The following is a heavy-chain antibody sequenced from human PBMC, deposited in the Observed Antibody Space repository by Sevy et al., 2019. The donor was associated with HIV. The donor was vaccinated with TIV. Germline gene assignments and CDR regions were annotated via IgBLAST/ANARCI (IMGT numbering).Heavy chain of an antibody. CDR1: GFTFSSYG. Sequence: GGSLRLSCAASGFTFSSYGMHWVRQAPGKGLEWVAVISYDGSNKYHADSVKGRFTISRDNSKNTLYLQMNSLRAEDTAVYYCAKDSQLVPTGDYWGQGTLVTVSS. J-gene: IGHJ4*02. CDR3: AKDSQLVPTGDY. CDR2: ISYDGSNK. V-gene: IGHV3-30*18. D-gene: IGHD6-13*01.